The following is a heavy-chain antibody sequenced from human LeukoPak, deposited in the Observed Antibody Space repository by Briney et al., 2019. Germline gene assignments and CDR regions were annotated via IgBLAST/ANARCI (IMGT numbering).Heavy chain of an antibody. D-gene: IGHD1-26*01. V-gene: IGHV3-23*01. CDR2: ISGSGGST. CDR1: GFTFTSYA. J-gene: IGHJ4*02. CDR3: AKGSGWELRPGGDFDY. Sequence: GGSLRLSCAASGFTFTSYAMSWVRQAPGKGLEWVSAISGSGGSTYYADSVKGRFTISRDNSKNTLYLQMNSLRAEDTAVYYCAKGSGWELRPGGDFDYWGQGTLVTVSS.